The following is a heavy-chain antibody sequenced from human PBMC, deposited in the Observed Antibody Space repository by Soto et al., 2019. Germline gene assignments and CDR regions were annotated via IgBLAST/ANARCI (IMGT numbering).Heavy chain of an antibody. CDR1: GFTFGPYA. J-gene: IGHJ3*02. CDR3: AREDYGDYNGAFDI. CDR2: ISFDASNE. V-gene: IGHV3-30*04. D-gene: IGHD4-17*01. Sequence: QMQLVESGGGVVQPGRSLRLSCAASGFTFGPYAMHWVRQAPGKGLEWVAIISFDASNEYYTDSVKGRFTVSRDNSKNTLYLQMNSLRGEDTAVYYCAREDYGDYNGAFDIWGQWTVVTVSS.